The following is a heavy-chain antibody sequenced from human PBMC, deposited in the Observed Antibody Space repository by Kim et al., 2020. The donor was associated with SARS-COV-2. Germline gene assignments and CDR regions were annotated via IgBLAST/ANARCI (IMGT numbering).Heavy chain of an antibody. D-gene: IGHD3-22*01. J-gene: IGHJ4*02. V-gene: IGHV4-34*01. CDR1: GGSFSGYY. CDR2: INHSGTT. Sequence: SETLSLTCAVYGGSFSGYYWSWIRQPPGKGLEWIGEINHSGTTYYSPSLMSPVTISVDTSKNQFSLKLSSVTAADTAVYYCARGNYDSSGYHTLDYWGQGTLVTVSS. CDR3: ARGNYDSSGYHTLDY.